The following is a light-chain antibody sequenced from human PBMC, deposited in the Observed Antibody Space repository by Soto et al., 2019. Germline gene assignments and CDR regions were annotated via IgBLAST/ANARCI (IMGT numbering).Light chain of an antibody. J-gene: IGLJ2*01. CDR3: LLYYGGARV. V-gene: IGLV7-43*01. CDR1: TGAVTSGYY. Sequence: QAVVTQEPSLTVSPGGTVTLTCASSTGAVTSGYYPNWFQQKPGQPPRSLINSKNNKQSWTPARFSGSLLGGKAALTLSGVQPEDEAEYYCLLYYGGARVFGGGTKLTVL. CDR2: SKN.